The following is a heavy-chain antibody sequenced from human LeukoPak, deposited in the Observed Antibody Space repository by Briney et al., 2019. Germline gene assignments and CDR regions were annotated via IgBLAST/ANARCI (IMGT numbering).Heavy chain of an antibody. CDR3: ARGDTAILSSDDAFDI. CDR2: INPSGGST. V-gene: IGHV1-46*01. Sequence: ASVKVSCKASGYTFTSYYMHWVRQAPGQGLEWMGIINPSGGSTSYAQKFQGRVTMTRDMSTSTVYMELSSLRSDDTAVYYCARGDTAILSSDDAFDIWGQGTMVTVSS. CDR1: GYTFTSYY. J-gene: IGHJ3*02. D-gene: IGHD5-18*01.